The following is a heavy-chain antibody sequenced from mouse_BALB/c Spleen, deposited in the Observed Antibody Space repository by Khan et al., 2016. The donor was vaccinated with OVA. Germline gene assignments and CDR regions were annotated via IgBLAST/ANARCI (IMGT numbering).Heavy chain of an antibody. CDR3: ARRGDDEAWFAY. J-gene: IGHJ3*01. CDR2: ISSAGSYT. D-gene: IGHD2-2*01. CDR1: GFTFSNYD. Sequence: EVELVESGGDLVKPGGSLKLSCAASGFTFSNYDMSWVRQTPDKRLEWVATISSAGSYTNYSDSVKGRFTISRDNAKNNLNLQMSILRSEDTAMYYCARRGDDEAWFAYWGQGTLVTVSA. V-gene: IGHV5-6*01.